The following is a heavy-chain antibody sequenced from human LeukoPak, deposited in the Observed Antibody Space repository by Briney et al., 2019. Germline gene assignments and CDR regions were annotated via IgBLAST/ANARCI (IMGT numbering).Heavy chain of an antibody. CDR3: ARDLGGGSFDF. CDR1: GFTFSSYG. D-gene: IGHD2-15*01. CDR2: IYYSGST. Sequence: LRLSCAASGFTFSSYGMHWVRQPPGKGLEWIGYIYYSGSTYYNPSLESRVTMSVDTSKNQFSLKLSSVTAADTAVYYCARDLGGGSFDFWGQGTLVTVSS. V-gene: IGHV4-31*02. J-gene: IGHJ4*02.